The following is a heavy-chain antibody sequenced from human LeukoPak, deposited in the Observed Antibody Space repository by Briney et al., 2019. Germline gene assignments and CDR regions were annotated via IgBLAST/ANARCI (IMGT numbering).Heavy chain of an antibody. Sequence: PSETLSLTCTVSGGSISSSSYYWGWIRLPPGKGLVWIVSIYYSGSTYYNPSLKSRVTISVDTSKNQFSLKLSSVTAADTAVYYCARHQEYYDFWSGYQNWFDPWGQGTLVTVSS. D-gene: IGHD3-3*01. V-gene: IGHV4-39*01. CDR3: ARHQEYYDFWSGYQNWFDP. CDR2: IYYSGST. J-gene: IGHJ5*02. CDR1: GGSISSSSYY.